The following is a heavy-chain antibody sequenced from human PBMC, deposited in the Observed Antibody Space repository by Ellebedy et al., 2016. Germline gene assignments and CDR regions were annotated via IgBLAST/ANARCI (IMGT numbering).Heavy chain of an antibody. Sequence: GESLKISCKGSGYSFTTYWIGWVRQMPAKGLELMGIIYPGDSDTRYSPSFEGQVTISVDKSITTAYLHWSSLNASDTAMYYCASHEGNAFDIWGQGTMVTVSS. V-gene: IGHV5-51*01. CDR2: IYPGDSDT. CDR3: ASHEGNAFDI. J-gene: IGHJ3*02. CDR1: GYSFTTYW. D-gene: IGHD3-10*01.